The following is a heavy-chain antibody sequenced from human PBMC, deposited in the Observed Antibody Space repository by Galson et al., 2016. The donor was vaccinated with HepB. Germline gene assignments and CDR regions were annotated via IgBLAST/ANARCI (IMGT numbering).Heavy chain of an antibody. CDR2: IYSGGNT. CDR3: STLNPASPYFDY. Sequence: SLRLSCAASEFTVSNNYMSWVRQAPGKGLEWVSLIYSGGNTRYADSVKGRFTISRDNSKNTVYLQMNSLRAEDTAVYYGSTLNPASPYFDYWGQGTLVTVSS. J-gene: IGHJ4*02. V-gene: IGHV3-53*01. CDR1: EFTVSNNY.